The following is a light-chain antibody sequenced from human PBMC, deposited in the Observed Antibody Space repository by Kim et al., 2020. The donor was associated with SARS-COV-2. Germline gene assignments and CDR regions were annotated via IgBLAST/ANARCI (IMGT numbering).Light chain of an antibody. J-gene: IGLJ3*02. Sequence: SYELTQPPSVSVSPGQTASITCSGYKLGEKYACWYQQKPGQSPVLVIYQDDERPSGIPERFSASNSGNTATLTISGAQAMDEADYYCQAWDSSTVVVGGG. CDR2: QDD. V-gene: IGLV3-1*01. CDR3: QAWDSSTVV. CDR1: KLGEKY.